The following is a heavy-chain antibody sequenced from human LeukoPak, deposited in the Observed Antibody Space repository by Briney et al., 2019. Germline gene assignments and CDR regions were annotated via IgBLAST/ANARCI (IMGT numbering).Heavy chain of an antibody. J-gene: IGHJ4*02. D-gene: IGHD2-2*01. CDR3: ARDGDIVVVPAASSMNFDY. CDR1: GFTFSSYG. V-gene: IGHV3-33*01. CDR2: IWYDGSNK. Sequence: QPGGSLRLSSAASGFTFSSYGMHWVRQAPGKGLEWVAVIWYDGSNKYYADSVKGRFTISRDNSKNTPYLQMNSLRAEDTAVYYCARDGDIVVVPAASSMNFDYWGQGTLVTVSS.